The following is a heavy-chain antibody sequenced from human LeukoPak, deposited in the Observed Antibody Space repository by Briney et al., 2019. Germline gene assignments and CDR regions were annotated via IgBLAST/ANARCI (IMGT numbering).Heavy chain of an antibody. CDR1: GFTHSSYW. V-gene: IGHV3-74*03. CDR3: ALWGYWLPKGPFLDYYYGMDV. CDR2: IYSDGRDT. Sequence: GGSVRLSCGASGFTHSSYWVHGAPEVRGKGRVWVSRIYSDGRDTPYAHPVKGRFTISRDNAKSTLYLQMNSLRVEDSAVYYCALWGYWLPKGPFLDYYYGMDVWGKGTTVTVSP. D-gene: IGHD2-8*02. J-gene: IGHJ6*01.